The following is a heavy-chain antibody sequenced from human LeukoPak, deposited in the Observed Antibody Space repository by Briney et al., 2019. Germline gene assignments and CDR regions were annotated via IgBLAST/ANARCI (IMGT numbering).Heavy chain of an antibody. CDR3: ARVWSGNYYEDRGAFDI. CDR1: SGSISSSSYY. V-gene: IGHV4-39*07. CDR2: IHYTGNT. J-gene: IGHJ3*02. D-gene: IGHD3-22*01. Sequence: SETLSLTCTVSSGSISSSSYYWGWIRQPPGKGLEWIGSIHYTGNTHNNPSLKSRVTISVDTSKNQFSLKLTSVTAADTAVYFCARVWSGNYYEDRGAFDIWGHGTMVTVSS.